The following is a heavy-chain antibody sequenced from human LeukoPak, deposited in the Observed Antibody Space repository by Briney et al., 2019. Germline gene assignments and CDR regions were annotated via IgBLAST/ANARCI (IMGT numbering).Heavy chain of an antibody. V-gene: IGHV4-59*11. D-gene: IGHD3-3*01. Sequence: SETLSLTCTVSGGSISSHYWSWIRQPPGKGLEWIGYIYYSGSTNYNPSLKSRVTISVDTSKNQLSLKLSSVTAADTAVYYCASSYYDFWSALSWDVWGKGTTVTVSS. CDR1: GGSISSHY. J-gene: IGHJ6*04. CDR3: ASSYYDFWSALSWDV. CDR2: IYYSGST.